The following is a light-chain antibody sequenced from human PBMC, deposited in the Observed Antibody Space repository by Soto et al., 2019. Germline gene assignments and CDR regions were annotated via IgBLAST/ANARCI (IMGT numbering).Light chain of an antibody. V-gene: IGKV1-39*01. J-gene: IGKJ4*01. CDR3: QQSYSNPPLT. Sequence: DIQMTQSPSSLSASVGDRVTITCRASQCISSYLNWYQQKPGKAPKLLIYAASSLQSGVPSRFSGSGSGTDFTLTISSLQPEDFANYYCQQSYSNPPLTFGGGTKVDIK. CDR2: AAS. CDR1: QCISSY.